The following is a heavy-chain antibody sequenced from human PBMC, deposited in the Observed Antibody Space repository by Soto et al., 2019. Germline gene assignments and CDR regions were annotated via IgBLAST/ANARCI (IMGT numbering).Heavy chain of an antibody. Sequence: SLRLSCAASGFTFSSYGMHWVRQAPGKGLEWVAVISYDGSNKYYADSVKGRFTISRDNSKDTLYLQMNSLRAEDTAVYYCAKVDDSSGHYHHQYYYYGMDVWGQGTTVNVSS. D-gene: IGHD3-22*01. CDR2: ISYDGSNK. J-gene: IGHJ6*02. CDR3: AKVDDSSGHYHHQYYYYGMDV. V-gene: IGHV3-30*18. CDR1: GFTFSSYG.